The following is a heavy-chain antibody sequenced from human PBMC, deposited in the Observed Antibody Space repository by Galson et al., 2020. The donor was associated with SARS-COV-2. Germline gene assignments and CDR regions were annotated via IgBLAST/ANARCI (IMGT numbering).Heavy chain of an antibody. V-gene: IGHV3-21*01. D-gene: IGHD5-18*01. CDR1: GFTFSSYS. Sequence: GGSLRLSCAASGFTFSSYSMNWVRQAPGKGLEWVSSISSSSSYIYYADSVKGRFTISRDNAKNSLYLQMNSLRAEDTAVYYCARDADTAMVKSYYYYGMDVWGQGTTVTVSS. CDR3: ARDADTAMVKSYYYYGMDV. J-gene: IGHJ6*02. CDR2: ISSSSSYI.